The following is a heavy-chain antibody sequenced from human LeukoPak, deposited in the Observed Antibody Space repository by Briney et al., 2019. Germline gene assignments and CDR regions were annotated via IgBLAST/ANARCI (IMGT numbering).Heavy chain of an antibody. CDR1: GYIFTGYY. J-gene: IGHJ5*02. V-gene: IGHV1-18*04. CDR2: ISAYNGNT. CDR3: ARDPYCSGGSCYTSNWFDP. D-gene: IGHD2-15*01. Sequence: ASVKVSCKASGYIFTGYYMHWVRQAPGQGLEWMGWISAYNGNTNYAQKLQGRVTMTTDISTSTAYMELRSLRSDDTAVYYCARDPYCSGGSCYTSNWFDPWGQGTLVTVSS.